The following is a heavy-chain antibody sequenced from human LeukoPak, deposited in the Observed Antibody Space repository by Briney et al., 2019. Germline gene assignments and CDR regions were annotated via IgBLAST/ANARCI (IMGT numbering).Heavy chain of an antibody. CDR2: IYYSGNT. V-gene: IGHV4-59*08. CDR3: ARHEYGGNGPFDH. D-gene: IGHD4-23*01. Sequence: SETLSLTCTVSGGSMSSYYWSWIRQPPGEGLEWIGYIYYSGNTNYNPSLKSRVTISVDTSKNQFSLKLSSVTAADTAVYYCARHEYGGNGPFDHWGQRTLVTVSS. J-gene: IGHJ4*02. CDR1: GGSMSSYY.